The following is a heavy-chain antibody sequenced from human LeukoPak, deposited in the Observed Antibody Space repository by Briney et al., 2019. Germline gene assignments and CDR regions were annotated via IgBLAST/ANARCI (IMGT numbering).Heavy chain of an antibody. J-gene: IGHJ6*02. CDR1: GYTVTSYD. CDR3: ARGGEYSSSWYSVGAYYYYGMDV. Sequence: GASVKVSCKASGYTVTSYDINWVRQATGQGLEWMGWMNPNSGNTGYAQKFQGRVTMTRNTSISTAYMELSSLRSEDTAVYYCARGGEYSSSWYSVGAYYYYGMDVWGQGTTVTVSS. CDR2: MNPNSGNT. V-gene: IGHV1-8*01. D-gene: IGHD6-13*01.